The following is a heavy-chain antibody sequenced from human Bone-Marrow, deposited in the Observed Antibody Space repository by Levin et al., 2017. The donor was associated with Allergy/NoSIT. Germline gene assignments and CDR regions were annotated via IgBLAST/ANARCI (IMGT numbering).Heavy chain of an antibody. CDR1: GFTFDDYA. V-gene: IGHV3-9*01. CDR2: ISWNSGSV. Sequence: TGGSLRLSCAASGFTFDDYAMHWVRQAPGKGLEWVSGISWNSGSVRYADSVKGRFTISRDNAKNSLYLQMNSLRAEDTALYYCAKDRLGADEWNYGGEVFDFWGQGTLVTVSS. D-gene: IGHD1-7*01. CDR3: AKDRLGADEWNYGGEVFDF. J-gene: IGHJ4*02.